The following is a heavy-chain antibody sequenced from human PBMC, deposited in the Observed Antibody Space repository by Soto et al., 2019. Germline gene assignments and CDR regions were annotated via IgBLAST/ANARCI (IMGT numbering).Heavy chain of an antibody. CDR3: ARFPLVAGAAAPRGWFDP. J-gene: IGHJ5*02. V-gene: IGHV3-72*01. Sequence: EMQLLESGGGLVQPGGSLRLSCAASGFTFSDHYMDWVRQAPGKGLEWLGRIRNKANSYATEYAASVNGRFTISIDDSKNSLSLRMKSLRTEDTAVYYCARFPLVAGAAAPRGWFDPWGPGTLVTVS. D-gene: IGHD2-2*01. CDR1: GFTFSDHY. CDR2: IRNKANSYAT.